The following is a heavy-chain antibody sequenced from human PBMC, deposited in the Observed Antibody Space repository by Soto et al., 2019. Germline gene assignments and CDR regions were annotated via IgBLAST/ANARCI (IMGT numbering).Heavy chain of an antibody. CDR2: IWNDGSTT. CDR1: GFSFSPSG. D-gene: IGHD4-4*01. J-gene: IGHJ4*02. V-gene: IGHV3-33*01. CDR3: ARDCSHYDVDY. Sequence: LVESGGGVAQPGRSLRLSCTTSGFSFSPSGMHWVRQAPGKGLEWVGIIWNDGSTTHYADSVKGRFTISRDNSKNTLYLQMNSLRDEDTAVYYCARDCSHYDVDYWGQGTLVTVSS.